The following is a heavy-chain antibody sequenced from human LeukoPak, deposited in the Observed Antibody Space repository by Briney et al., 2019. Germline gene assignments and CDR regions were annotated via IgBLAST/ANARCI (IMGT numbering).Heavy chain of an antibody. V-gene: IGHV4-4*02. J-gene: IGHJ4*02. Sequence: SETLSLTCAVSGGSISSNNWWSWVRQPPGKGLEWIGEIYHSGSTNYNPSLKSRVTISVDTSKNQFSLKLSSVTAADTAVYYCARVRQLWLRSVFDYWGQGTLVTVSS. CDR1: GGSISSNNW. CDR3: ARVRQLWLRSVFDY. CDR2: IYHSGST. D-gene: IGHD5-18*01.